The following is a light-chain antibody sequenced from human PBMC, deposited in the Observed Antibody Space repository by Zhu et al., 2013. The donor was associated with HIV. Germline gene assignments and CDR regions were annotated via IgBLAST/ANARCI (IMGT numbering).Light chain of an antibody. V-gene: IGKV1-5*01. CDR1: QSISNW. Sequence: GDRVTITCRASQSISNWLAWYQQKPGKAPKLLIYDATNLESGVPSRFSGSGSGTEFTFTISSLQPDDYATYYCQQYNNYLRTFGQGTKLQIK. J-gene: IGKJ2*01. CDR2: DAT. CDR3: QQYNNYLRT.